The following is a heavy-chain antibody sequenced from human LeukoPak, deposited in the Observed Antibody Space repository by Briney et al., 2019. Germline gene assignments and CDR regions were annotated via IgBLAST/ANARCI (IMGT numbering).Heavy chain of an antibody. CDR1: GFIFSNYS. Sequence: GGSLRLSCAASGFIFSNYSMNWVRQAPGKGLEWVSWISSTSNTIYYADTVEGRFTISRDNAKNSLDLQMNSLRDEDTAVYYCARPSRSTGPAYWGQGTLVTVSS. CDR2: ISSTSNTI. V-gene: IGHV3-48*02. D-gene: IGHD2-2*01. J-gene: IGHJ4*02. CDR3: ARPSRSTGPAY.